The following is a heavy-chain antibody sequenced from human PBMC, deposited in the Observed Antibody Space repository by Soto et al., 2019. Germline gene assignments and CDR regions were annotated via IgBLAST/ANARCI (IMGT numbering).Heavy chain of an antibody. D-gene: IGHD3-22*01. J-gene: IGHJ5*02. CDR3: ARGMNMIVVASNWFDP. Sequence: SETLSLTCTVSGGSISSGYYYWSWIRQPPGKGLEWIGYIYYSGSTYYNPSLKSRVTISVDTSKNQFSMKLSSVTAADTAVYYCARGMNMIVVASNWFDPWGQGTLVTVSS. CDR2: IYYSGST. CDR1: GGSISSGYYY. V-gene: IGHV4-30-4*01.